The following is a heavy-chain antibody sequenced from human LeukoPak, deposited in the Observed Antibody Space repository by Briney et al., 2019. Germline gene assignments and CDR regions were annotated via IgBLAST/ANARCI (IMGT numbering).Heavy chain of an antibody. J-gene: IGHJ3*01. V-gene: IGHV4-59*08. D-gene: IGHD3-22*01. CDR3: ARSERIIMILGGAFDV. CDR1: GDSISSYY. CDR2: IYYSRST. Sequence: SETLSLTCTVSGDSISSYYWSWIRQPPGKGLEWIGYIYYSRSTNYNPSLKSRVTISVDTSKNQFSLKLSSVTAADTAVYFCARSERIIMILGGAFDVWGQGTMVTVSS.